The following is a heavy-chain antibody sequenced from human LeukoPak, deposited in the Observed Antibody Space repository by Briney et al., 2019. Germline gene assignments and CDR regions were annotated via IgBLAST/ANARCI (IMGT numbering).Heavy chain of an antibody. J-gene: IGHJ4*02. V-gene: IGHV3-30*02. CDR1: GFTFSSYG. D-gene: IGHD5-12*01. CDR3: SQEGGSHY. Sequence: GGSLRLSCAASGFTFSSYGMHWVRQAPGKGLEWVAFIRSDGSDKYYVDSVKGRFTISRDNSKNTLYLQMNSLRAEDTAVYYCSQEGGSHYWGQGTLVTASS. CDR2: IRSDGSDK.